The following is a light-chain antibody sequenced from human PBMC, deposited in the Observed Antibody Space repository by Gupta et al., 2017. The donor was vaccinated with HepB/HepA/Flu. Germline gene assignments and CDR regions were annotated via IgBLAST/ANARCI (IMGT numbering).Light chain of an antibody. V-gene: IGLV6-57*03. CDR2: EDN. Sequence: NFMRTQPQSVSESPGKTVTITCTRSSGSIASNYVPWYQQRPGRAPITLIDEDNQRPSGVPDRFSGSIDSSSTSVSLTISGLKTDDDADYYCQSYDSSSVVFGGGTKLTVL. CDR1: SGSIASNY. J-gene: IGLJ2*01. CDR3: QSYDSSSVV.